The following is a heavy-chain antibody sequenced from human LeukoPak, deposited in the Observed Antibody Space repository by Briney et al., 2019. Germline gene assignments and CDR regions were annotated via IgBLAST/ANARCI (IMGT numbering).Heavy chain of an antibody. V-gene: IGHV1-69*01. Sequence: SVKVSCKASGGTFSSYAISWVRQAPGQGLEWMGGIIPIFGTANYAQKFQGRVTITADESTSTAYMELSSLRSEDTAVYYCASGYYCSGSYLYYYGMDVWGKGTTVTVSS. D-gene: IGHD3-10*01. CDR1: GGTFSSYA. CDR3: ASGYYCSGSYLYYYGMDV. CDR2: IIPIFGTA. J-gene: IGHJ6*04.